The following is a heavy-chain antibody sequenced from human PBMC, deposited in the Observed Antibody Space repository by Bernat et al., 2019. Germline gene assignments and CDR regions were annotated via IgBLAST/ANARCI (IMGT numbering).Heavy chain of an antibody. CDR1: GGSISSSGYY. CDR2: IYYSGST. Sequence: QLQLQESGPGLVKPSETLSLTCTVSGGSISSSGYYWGWIRQPPGKGLGWIGSIYYSGSTYYNPSLKRRVTISVDTSKNQFSLKLSSVTAADTAVYYCATYGSGSYYHFDCWGHGTLVTVSS. V-gene: IGHV4-39*01. J-gene: IGHJ4*01. CDR3: ATYGSGSYYHFDC. D-gene: IGHD3-10*01.